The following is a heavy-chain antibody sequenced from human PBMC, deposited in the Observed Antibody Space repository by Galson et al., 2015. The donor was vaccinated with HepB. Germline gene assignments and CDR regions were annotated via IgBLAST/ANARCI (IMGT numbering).Heavy chain of an antibody. Sequence: SLRLSCAASGFTFSSYAMHWVRQAPGKGLEWVAVISYDGRNKYYADSMKGRFTISRDNSKNTRYLQMNSLRAEDTAVYYCARGRGEMVRGVPVDYWGQGTLVTVSS. CDR2: ISYDGRNK. CDR3: ARGRGEMVRGVPVDY. D-gene: IGHD3-10*01. J-gene: IGHJ4*02. V-gene: IGHV3-30*04. CDR1: GFTFSSYA.